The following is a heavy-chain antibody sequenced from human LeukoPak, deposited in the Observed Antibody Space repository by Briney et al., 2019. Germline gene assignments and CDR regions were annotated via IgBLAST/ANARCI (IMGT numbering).Heavy chain of an antibody. D-gene: IGHD2-2*01. V-gene: IGHV4-34*01. CDR2: INHSGST. CDR1: GGSFSGYY. J-gene: IGHJ4*02. Sequence: SSETLSLTCAVYGGSFSGYYWSWIRQPPGKGLEWIGEINHSGSTNYNPSLKSRVTISVDTSKNQFSLRLSSVTAADTAVYYCARARKAIVVVPAALDYWGREPWSPSPQ. CDR3: ARARKAIVVVPAALDY.